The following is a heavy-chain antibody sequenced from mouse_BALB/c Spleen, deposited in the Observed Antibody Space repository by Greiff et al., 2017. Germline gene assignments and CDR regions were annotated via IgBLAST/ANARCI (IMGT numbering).Heavy chain of an antibody. CDR3: AREETARATSYAMDY. CDR1: GYTFTSYW. J-gene: IGHJ4*01. D-gene: IGHD3-2*01. V-gene: IGHV1S81*02. Sequence: VQLQQPGAELVKPGASVKLSCKASGYTFTSYWMHWVKQRPGQGLEWIGEINPSNGRTNYNEKFKSKATLTVDKSSSTAYMQLSSLTSEDSAVYYCAREETARATSYAMDYWGQGTSVTVSS. CDR2: INPSNGRT.